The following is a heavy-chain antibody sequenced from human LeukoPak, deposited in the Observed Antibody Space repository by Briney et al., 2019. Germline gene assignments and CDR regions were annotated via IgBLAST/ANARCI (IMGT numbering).Heavy chain of an antibody. J-gene: IGHJ3*02. V-gene: IGHV3-20*04. D-gene: IGHD2-2*02. Sequence: GGSLRLSCEASGFTFDDYGMSWVRQAAGKGLEWVSAITNWNGGSTGYAGSVRGRFTVSRDNAKSSLYLQMNSLRAEDTALYYCARCSRSSTDCYSAFDIWGQGAVVTVSS. CDR3: ARCSRSSTDCYSAFDI. CDR2: ITNWNGGST. CDR1: GFTFDDYG.